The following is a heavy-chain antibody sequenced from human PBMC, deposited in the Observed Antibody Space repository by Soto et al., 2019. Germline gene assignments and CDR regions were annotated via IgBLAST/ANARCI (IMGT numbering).Heavy chain of an antibody. Sequence: GASVKVSCKASGYTFNSYGISWVRQAPGQGLEWMGWISAYNGNTNYAQKLQGRVTMTTDTSTSTAYMELRSLRSDDTAVYYCATDVSGSYFAHAFDIWGQGTMDTVSS. CDR2: ISAYNGNT. J-gene: IGHJ3*02. CDR1: GYTFNSYG. V-gene: IGHV1-18*01. CDR3: ATDVSGSYFAHAFDI. D-gene: IGHD1-26*01.